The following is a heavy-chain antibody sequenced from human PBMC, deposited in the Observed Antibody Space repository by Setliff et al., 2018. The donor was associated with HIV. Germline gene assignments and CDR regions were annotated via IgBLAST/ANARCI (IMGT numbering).Heavy chain of an antibody. J-gene: IGHJ4*02. D-gene: IGHD3-22*01. V-gene: IGHV3-23*01. CDR2: ISSSAGST. Sequence: GGSLRLSCEASGFRVTDTYMAWVRQAPGKGLEWVSFISSSAGSTYYSDSVKGRFTISRDSSKNTLYLQMNSLRAEDTAVYYCAKDVYVAKYYYGSSGYSGSYYFDYWGQGTLVTVSS. CDR1: GFRVTDTY. CDR3: AKDVYVAKYYYGSSGYSGSYYFDY.